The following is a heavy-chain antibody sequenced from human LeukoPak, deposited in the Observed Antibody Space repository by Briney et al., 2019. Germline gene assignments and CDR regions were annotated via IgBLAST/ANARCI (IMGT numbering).Heavy chain of an antibody. J-gene: IGHJ6*03. CDR3: ARGRYSGYDSNYYYYMDV. Sequence: SETLSLTCAVYGGSFSGYYWSWIRQPPGKGLEWIGEINHSGSTNYNPSLKSRVTISIDTSKNQFSLKLSSVTAADTAVYYCARGRYSGYDSNYYYYMDVWGQGTLVTVSS. V-gene: IGHV4-34*01. CDR2: INHSGST. CDR1: GGSFSGYY. D-gene: IGHD5-12*01.